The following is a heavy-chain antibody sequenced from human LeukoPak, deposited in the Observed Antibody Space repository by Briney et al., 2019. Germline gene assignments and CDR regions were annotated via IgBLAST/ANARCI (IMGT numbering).Heavy chain of an antibody. D-gene: IGHD3-22*01. CDR2: ISVRSNYI. J-gene: IGHJ4*02. CDR3: VRLRRNSDTSGFYYYYDF. Sequence: GGSLRLSCAASGYTFSSYSINWVRQAPGKGLEWVSSISVRSNYIYYADSVRGRFRISRDDARDSLYLQMNSLRAEDTAVYYCVRLRRNSDTSGFYYYYDFWRQGTLVTVSS. V-gene: IGHV3-21*01. CDR1: GYTFSSYS.